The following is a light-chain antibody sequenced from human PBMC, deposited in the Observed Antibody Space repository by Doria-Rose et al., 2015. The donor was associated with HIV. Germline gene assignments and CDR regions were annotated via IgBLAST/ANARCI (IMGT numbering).Light chain of an antibody. CDR1: QSFSSTY. Sequence: EIVMTQSPGTLSLSPGERATLSCRASQSFSSTYLAWYQQKPGQAPSLLIYDGSTTATGIPDRFSASGSGTDLTLTINRLEPEDFALYYCHQYGTSWTFGKGTKVEI. CDR2: DGS. V-gene: IGKV3-20*01. CDR3: HQYGTSWT. J-gene: IGKJ1*01.